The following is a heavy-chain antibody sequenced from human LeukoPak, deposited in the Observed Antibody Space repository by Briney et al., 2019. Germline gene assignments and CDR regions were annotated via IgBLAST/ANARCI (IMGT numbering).Heavy chain of an antibody. Sequence: EASVKVSCKASGYTFTSYGISWVRQAPGQGLEWMGWISAYNGNTNYAQKLQGRVTMTTDTSTSTAYMELRSLRSDDTAVYYCARDRYEYSSSSYPDYWGQGTLVTVSS. V-gene: IGHV1-18*01. J-gene: IGHJ4*02. CDR3: ARDRYEYSSSSYPDY. D-gene: IGHD6-6*01. CDR1: GYTFTSYG. CDR2: ISAYNGNT.